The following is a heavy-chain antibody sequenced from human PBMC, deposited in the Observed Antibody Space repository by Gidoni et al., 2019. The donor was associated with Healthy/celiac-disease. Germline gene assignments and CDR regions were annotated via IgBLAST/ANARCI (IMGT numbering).Heavy chain of an antibody. V-gene: IGHV3-23*01. D-gene: IGHD7-27*01. CDR1: GFTFSSYA. J-gene: IGHJ5*02. CDR3: AKDPKLGLRLP. CDR2: MRGSGGST. Sequence: EVQLLESGGGLVQPGGSLRLSCAASGFTFSSYAMSWVRQAPWKGLEGGSAMRGSGGSTYYADSVKGRFNISRDNSKNTRYLQMNSLRAEDTAVYYCAKDPKLGLRLPWGQGTLVTVSS.